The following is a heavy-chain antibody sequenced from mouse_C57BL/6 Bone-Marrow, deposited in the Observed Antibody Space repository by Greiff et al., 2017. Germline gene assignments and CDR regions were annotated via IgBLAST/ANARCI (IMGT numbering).Heavy chain of an antibody. J-gene: IGHJ4*01. CDR2: MHPNGGSP. D-gene: IGHD2-4*01. CDR3: ARSYDYDDYTMDY. V-gene: IGHV1-64*01. CDR1: GYTFTNYW. Sequence: QVQLQQPGAELVKPGASVKLSCKASGYTFTNYWMHWVQQRPGQGLEWIGMMHPNGGSPDYNEKFKSEATLSVDKSSRTAYMELSNLTSEDTAVYYCARSYDYDDYTMDYWGQGTSVTVSS.